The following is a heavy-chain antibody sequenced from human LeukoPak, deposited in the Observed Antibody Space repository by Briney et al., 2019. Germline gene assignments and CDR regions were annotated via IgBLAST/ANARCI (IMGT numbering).Heavy chain of an antibody. Sequence: ASVKVSCKASGYTFTGYYMHWVRQAPGQGLEWMGWINPNSGGTNYAQKFQGRVTMTRDTSISTAYMELSRLRSDDTAVYYCARGAYGESPNDAFDIWGQETMVTVSS. J-gene: IGHJ3*02. CDR3: ARGAYGESPNDAFDI. CDR1: GYTFTGYY. V-gene: IGHV1-2*02. CDR2: INPNSGGT. D-gene: IGHD4-17*01.